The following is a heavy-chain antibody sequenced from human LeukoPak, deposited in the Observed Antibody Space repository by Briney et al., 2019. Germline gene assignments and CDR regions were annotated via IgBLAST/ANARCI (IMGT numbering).Heavy chain of an antibody. J-gene: IGHJ4*02. CDR2: ISNDGTTT. CDR3: VRHRVEYESSGYRPSDY. Sequence: GGSLRLSCAASGFTFSSYWMHWVRQAPGKGLVWVSRISNDGTTTTYADSVKGRFTISRDNAKNSLWLQMNSLRVEDTAVYYCVRHRVEYESSGYRPSDYWGQGTLVTVSS. D-gene: IGHD3-22*01. CDR1: GFTFSSYW. V-gene: IGHV3-74*01.